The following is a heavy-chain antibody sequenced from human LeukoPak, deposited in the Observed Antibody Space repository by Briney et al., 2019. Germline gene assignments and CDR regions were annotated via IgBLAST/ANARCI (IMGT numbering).Heavy chain of an antibody. CDR2: IYTSGST. V-gene: IGHV3-66*01. J-gene: IGHJ4*02. Sequence: PGGSLRHSCAASGLTVSSNYMSWVRQAPGKGLEWVSVIYTSGSTYYADSVKGRFTISRDNSQNTLYLQMNSLRAEDTAVYYCTKGLWAGVSAARDWGQGALVTVSS. CDR3: TKGLWAGVSAARD. CDR1: GLTVSSNY. D-gene: IGHD2-8*01.